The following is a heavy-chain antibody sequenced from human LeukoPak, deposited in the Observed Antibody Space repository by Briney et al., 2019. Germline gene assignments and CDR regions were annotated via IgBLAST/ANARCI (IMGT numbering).Heavy chain of an antibody. CDR1: GFTFSSDG. CDR3: ARGYGESHFDY. CDR2: IRYDGSNQ. Sequence: GGSLRLSCAASGFTFSSDGMHLVRQTPGKGLEWVSFIRYDGSNQYYADSVKGRFTISRDNSKNTLYLQMNSLRPEDTAVYFCARGYGESHFDYWGQGTLVTVSS. D-gene: IGHD5-18*01. J-gene: IGHJ4*02. V-gene: IGHV3-30*02.